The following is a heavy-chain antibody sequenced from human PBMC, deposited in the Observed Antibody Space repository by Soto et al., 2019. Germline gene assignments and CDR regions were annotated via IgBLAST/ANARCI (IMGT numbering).Heavy chain of an antibody. Sequence: SATLSLTCTVSGGSISSGGYYWSWIRQHPGKGLEWIGYIYYSGSTYYNPSLKSRVTISVDTSKNQFSLKLSSVTAADTAVYYCARDASVYGSGSYYADAFDIWGQGTMVTVSS. CDR3: ARDASVYGSGSYYADAFDI. J-gene: IGHJ3*02. CDR1: GGSISSGGYY. CDR2: IYYSGST. V-gene: IGHV4-31*03. D-gene: IGHD3-10*01.